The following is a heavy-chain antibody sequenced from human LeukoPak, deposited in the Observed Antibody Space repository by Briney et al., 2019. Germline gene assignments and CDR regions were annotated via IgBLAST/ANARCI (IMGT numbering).Heavy chain of an antibody. D-gene: IGHD2-2*01. CDR1: GFTFSSYW. CDR2: INTDGSST. Sequence: GGSLGLSCAASGFTFSSYWMHWVRQAPGKGLVWVSRINTDGSSTSYADSVKGRFTISRDNAKNTLYLQMNSLRAEDTAVYYCAREPVLYCSSTSCFNWFDPWGQGTLVTVSS. V-gene: IGHV3-74*01. J-gene: IGHJ5*02. CDR3: AREPVLYCSSTSCFNWFDP.